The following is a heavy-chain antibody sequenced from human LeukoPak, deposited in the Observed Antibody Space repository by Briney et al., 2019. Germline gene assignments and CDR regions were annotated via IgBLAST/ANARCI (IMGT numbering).Heavy chain of an antibody. CDR3: AKVNKVGATFFDY. CDR1: GFTFSSYG. V-gene: IGHV3-23*01. Sequence: GGSLRLSCAASGFTFSSYGMGWVRQAPGKGLEWVSVLTGSGTSTFYADSVKGRFTISRDNFKNTLYLQMSSLRAEDTAVYYCAKVNKVGATFFDYWGQGTLVTVSS. D-gene: IGHD1-26*01. J-gene: IGHJ4*02. CDR2: LTGSGTST.